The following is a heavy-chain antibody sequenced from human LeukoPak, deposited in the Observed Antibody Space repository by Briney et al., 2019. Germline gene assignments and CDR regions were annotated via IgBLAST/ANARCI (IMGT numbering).Heavy chain of an antibody. Sequence: SETLSLTCAVYGGSFSGYYWSWIRQPPGKGLEWIGEINHSGSTNYNPSLKSRVTISVDTSKNQFSLKLSSVTAADTAVYYCASLSDFWSGYGIGAFDIWGQGTMVTVSS. CDR1: GGSFSGYY. J-gene: IGHJ3*02. V-gene: IGHV4-34*01. CDR3: ASLSDFWSGYGIGAFDI. CDR2: INHSGST. D-gene: IGHD3-3*01.